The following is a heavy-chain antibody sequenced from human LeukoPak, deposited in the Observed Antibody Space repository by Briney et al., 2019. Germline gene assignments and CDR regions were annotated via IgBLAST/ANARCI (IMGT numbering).Heavy chain of an antibody. J-gene: IGHJ4*02. CDR3: ARGMTTVTTASYYFDY. D-gene: IGHD4-11*01. Sequence: SQTLSLTCAISGGSVSSNSAAWNWIRQAPSKGLEWLGRTYYRSKWYNDYAVSVKSRITINPDTSKNQFSLQLNSVTPEDTAVYYCARGMTTVTTASYYFDYWGQGTLVTVSS. V-gene: IGHV6-1*01. CDR1: GGSVSSNSAA. CDR2: TYYRSKWYN.